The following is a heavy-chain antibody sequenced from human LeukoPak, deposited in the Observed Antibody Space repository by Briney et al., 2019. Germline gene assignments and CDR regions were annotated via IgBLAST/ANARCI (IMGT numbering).Heavy chain of an antibody. J-gene: IGHJ5*01. CDR1: GFTLSDYV. V-gene: IGHV3-21*01. CDR3: ARGPYCRADCFPWFDS. D-gene: IGHD2-21*02. Sequence: PGGSLRLSCAASGFTLSDYVMNWVRQAPGEGLEWVSSISSSSSYIYYADSVKGRFAISRDNAKNSLYLQMNSLRAEDTAVYYCARGPYCRADCFPWFDSWGQGTLVTVSS. CDR2: ISSSSSYI.